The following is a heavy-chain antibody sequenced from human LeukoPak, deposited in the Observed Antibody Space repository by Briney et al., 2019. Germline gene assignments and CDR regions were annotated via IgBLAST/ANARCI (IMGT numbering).Heavy chain of an antibody. D-gene: IGHD3-22*01. V-gene: IGHV3-21*01. Sequence: GGSLRLSCAASGFTFSSYSMNWVRQAPGKGLEWVSSISSSSSYIYYADSVKGRFTISRDNAKNSLYLQMNSLRAEDTAVYYCARDRPGPMIVVASFDYWGQGTLVTVSS. CDR3: ARDRPGPMIVVASFDY. CDR1: GFTFSSYS. J-gene: IGHJ4*02. CDR2: ISSSSSYI.